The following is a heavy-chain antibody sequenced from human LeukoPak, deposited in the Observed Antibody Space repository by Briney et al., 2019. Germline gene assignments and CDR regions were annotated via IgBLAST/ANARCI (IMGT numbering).Heavy chain of an antibody. CDR1: GFCFSNFW. CDR3: AREADPSRYAITSPVY. V-gene: IGHV3-74*01. CDR2: IKADGTTT. J-gene: IGHJ4*03. D-gene: IGHD2-2*01. Sequence: GGSLTLSCAASGFCFSNFWMHRVRQGPGKGLVWVSRIKADGTTTVYADSVKGRFTISRDNLKNTLYLQMNSLRAEDTAVYFCAREADPSRYAITSPVYWGHGAAVTVSS.